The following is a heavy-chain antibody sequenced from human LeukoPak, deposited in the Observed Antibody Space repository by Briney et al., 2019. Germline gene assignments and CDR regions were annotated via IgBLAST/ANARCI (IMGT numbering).Heavy chain of an antibody. D-gene: IGHD1-1*01. Sequence: GGSLRLSCAASGFTFVSYNMNWVRQAPGKGLEWVAYISSSSSLIYYAGSVKGRFTVSRDSVKRPLYLQMNSLRAEDTAVYYCARDGNRDGDMDVWGKGTTVTVSS. J-gene: IGHJ6*03. CDR1: GFTFVSYN. CDR2: ISSSSSLI. V-gene: IGHV3-48*01. CDR3: ARDGNRDGDMDV.